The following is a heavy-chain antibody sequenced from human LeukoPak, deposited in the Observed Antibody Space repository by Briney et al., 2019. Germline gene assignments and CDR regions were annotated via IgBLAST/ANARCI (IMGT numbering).Heavy chain of an antibody. CDR2: IIDSGGST. CDR1: GFTFSSYA. J-gene: IGHJ4*02. CDR3: AKGGQSAFDY. Sequence: GGSLRLSCAASGFTFSSYAMHWVRQAPGKGLEWVSLIIDSGGSTYYADSVKGRFTISRDNSKNTLYLQMNSLRAEDTAVYYCAKGGQSAFDYWGQGTLVAVSS. V-gene: IGHV3-23*01. D-gene: IGHD3-16*01.